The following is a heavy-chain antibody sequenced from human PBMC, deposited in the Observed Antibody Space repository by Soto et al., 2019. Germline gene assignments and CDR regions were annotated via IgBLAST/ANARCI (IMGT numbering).Heavy chain of an antibody. Sequence: ASVKVSCKASGYTFTSYGISWVRQAPGQGLEWMGWISAYNGNTNYAQKLQGRVTMTTDTSTSTAYMELRSLRSDDTAVYYCARGTYYYDSSDYTQLLDCWGRGTLVTVSS. J-gene: IGHJ4*01. CDR1: GYTFTSYG. CDR2: ISAYNGNT. D-gene: IGHD3-22*01. CDR3: ARGTYYYDSSDYTQLLDC. V-gene: IGHV1-18*04.